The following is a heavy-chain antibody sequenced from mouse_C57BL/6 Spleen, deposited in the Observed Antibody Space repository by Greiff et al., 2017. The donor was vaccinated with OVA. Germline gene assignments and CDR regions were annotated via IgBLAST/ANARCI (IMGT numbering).Heavy chain of an antibody. CDR2: IDPETGGT. CDR3: TRNWGFAY. D-gene: IGHD4-1*01. CDR1: GYTFTDYE. Sequence: QVQLQQSGAELVRPGASVTLSCKASGYTFTDYEMHWVKQTPVHGLEWIGAIDPETGGTAYNQKFKGKATLTADKSSSTAYMELRSLTSEYSAVYCCTRNWGFAYWGQGTLVTVSA. J-gene: IGHJ3*01. V-gene: IGHV1-15*01.